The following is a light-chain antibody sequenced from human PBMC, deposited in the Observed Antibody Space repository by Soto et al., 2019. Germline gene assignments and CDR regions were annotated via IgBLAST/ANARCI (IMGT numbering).Light chain of an antibody. CDR1: QSISSN. CDR2: GAS. Sequence: EIVMTQSPATLSVSPGERATLSCRASQSISSNLVWYQQKPGQPPRLLIYGASTRATGVPARFSGSGSGTEFSLTISSLQSEDFAVYYCQQYNDGPRTFGQGTKVEIK. V-gene: IGKV3-15*01. J-gene: IGKJ1*01. CDR3: QQYNDGPRT.